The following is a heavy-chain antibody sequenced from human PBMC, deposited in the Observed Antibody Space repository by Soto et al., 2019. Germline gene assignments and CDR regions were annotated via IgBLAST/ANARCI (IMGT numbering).Heavy chain of an antibody. V-gene: IGHV1-18*01. D-gene: IGHD1-7*01. CDR1: GYAFTSYG. CDR2: ISAYNGNT. Sequence: ASVKVSCKASGYAFTSYGISWGRQAPGQGLEWMGWISAYNGNTNYAQKLQGRVTITTDTAASTAYMERSSRRSEDTAVYYCASGVYNCNYGGRDYYYGMDVWGQGTTVTVSS. CDR3: ASGVYNCNYGGRDYYYGMDV. J-gene: IGHJ6*02.